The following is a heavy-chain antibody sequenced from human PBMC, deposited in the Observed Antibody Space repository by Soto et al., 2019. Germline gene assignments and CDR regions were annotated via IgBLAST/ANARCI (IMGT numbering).Heavy chain of an antibody. Sequence: SGGSLRLSCAASGFTFSSYSMNWVRQAPGKGLEWVSSISSSSSYIYYADSVKGRFTISRDNAKNSLYLQMNSLRAEDMALYYCARAYSSAWYYFDYWGQGTQVTVSS. D-gene: IGHD6-19*01. J-gene: IGHJ4*02. CDR2: ISSSSSYI. V-gene: IGHV3-21*01. CDR3: ARAYSSAWYYFDY. CDR1: GFTFSSYS.